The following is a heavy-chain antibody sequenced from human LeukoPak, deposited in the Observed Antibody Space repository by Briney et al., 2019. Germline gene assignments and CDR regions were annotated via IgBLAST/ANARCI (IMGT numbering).Heavy chain of an antibody. CDR2: ISGSGGST. Sequence: GGSLRLSCAASGFTFSSYGMSWVRQAPGKGLEWVSAISGSGGSTYYADSVKGRFTISRDNSKNTLYLQMNSLRAEDTAVYYCAKDNYYDSSGYPYYFDYWGQGTLVTVSS. J-gene: IGHJ4*02. V-gene: IGHV3-23*01. D-gene: IGHD3-22*01. CDR1: GFTFSSYG. CDR3: AKDNYYDSSGYPYYFDY.